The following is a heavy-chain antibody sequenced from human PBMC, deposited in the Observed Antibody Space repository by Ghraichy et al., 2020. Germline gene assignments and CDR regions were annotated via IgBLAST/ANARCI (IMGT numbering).Heavy chain of an antibody. CDR1: GFSLSTSGVG. V-gene: IGHV2-5*02. CDR2: IYWDDDK. J-gene: IGHJ4*02. D-gene: IGHD1-1*01. CDR3: AHSGNWNDDGLTPTDFDY. Sequence: SGPTLVKPTETLTLTCTFSGFSLSTSGVGVGWIRQPPGKALEWLALIYWDDDKRYSPSLKSRLTITKDTSKNQVVLTMTNMDPVDTATYYCAHSGNWNDDGLTPTDFDYWGQGTLVTVSS.